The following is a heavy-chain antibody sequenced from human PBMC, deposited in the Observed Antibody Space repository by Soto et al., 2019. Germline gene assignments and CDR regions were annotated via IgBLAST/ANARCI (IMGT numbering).Heavy chain of an antibody. D-gene: IGHD6-19*01. Sequence: QVQVVESGGGVVQPGRSLRLSCAASGFTLSSCGMHWVRQAPGKGLEWVGVITYDGGSEHYADFVKGRFTISRDSSEKTVYLQMNSLRVEVSAVYYCAKEQSSGYYRVVDHWGQGTLVTVSS. V-gene: IGHV3-30*18. CDR2: ITYDGGSE. CDR1: GFTLSSCG. CDR3: AKEQSSGYYRVVDH. J-gene: IGHJ4*02.